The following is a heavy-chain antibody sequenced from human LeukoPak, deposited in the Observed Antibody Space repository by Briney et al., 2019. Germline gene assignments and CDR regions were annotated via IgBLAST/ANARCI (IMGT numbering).Heavy chain of an antibody. D-gene: IGHD3-3*01. V-gene: IGHV1-2*02. CDR1: GYTFTGYY. J-gene: IGHJ3*02. CDR2: IEPNSGGT. CDR3: ARELRYDFWSGYHTDAFDI. Sequence: GASVKVSCKATGYTFTGYYMHWGRQAPGQGLEWVGWIEPNSGGTNYAQKFEGRVTMTRDTSISTAYMELSRLRSDDTAVYYCARELRYDFWSGYHTDAFDIWGQGTMVTVSS.